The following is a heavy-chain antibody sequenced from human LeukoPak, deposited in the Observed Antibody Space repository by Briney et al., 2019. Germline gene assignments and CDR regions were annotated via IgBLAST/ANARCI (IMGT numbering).Heavy chain of an antibody. CDR3: ARDDYGDYGMDV. J-gene: IGHJ6*02. V-gene: IGHV4-59*11. CDR2: IHYSGST. D-gene: IGHD4-17*01. Sequence: PSETLSLTCSVSGGSITSHFWSWIRQPPGKGLEWIGYIHYSGSTNYNPSLKSRVTISVDTSKNQFSLKLSSVTAADTAVYYCARDDYGDYGMDVWGQGTTVTVSS. CDR1: GGSITSHF.